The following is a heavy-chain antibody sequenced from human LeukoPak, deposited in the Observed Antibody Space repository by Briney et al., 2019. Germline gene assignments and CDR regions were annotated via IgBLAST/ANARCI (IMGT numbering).Heavy chain of an antibody. CDR2: MNPKSGNT. Sequence: ASVTVSCKASGYPFSNYDINWVRQAPGQGLEWMGWMNPKSGNTGYAQKLQGRVTMTTDTSTSTAYMELRSLRSDDTAVYYCARQRGSSGWFGEWNYYYMDVWGKGTTVTISS. CDR3: ARQRGSSGWFGEWNYYYMDV. J-gene: IGHJ6*03. D-gene: IGHD3-10*01. V-gene: IGHV1-8*01. CDR1: GYPFSNYD.